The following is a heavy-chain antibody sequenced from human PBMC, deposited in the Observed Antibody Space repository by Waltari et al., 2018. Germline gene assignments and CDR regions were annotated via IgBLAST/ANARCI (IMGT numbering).Heavy chain of an antibody. CDR3: ARHGGYFSNFDY. J-gene: IGHJ4*02. V-gene: IGHV4-39*01. CDR2: IYHSETT. D-gene: IGHD2-21*01. CDR1: GGSISTIGYY. Sequence: QLQLQESGPGLVKPSETLSLTCTVSGGSISTIGYYWAWVRQPPGKGLEWIGNIYHSETTDYNPSLESRVTISVDTSRNQFALKLRSVTAADTAVYYCARHGGYFSNFDYWGQGTLVTVSS.